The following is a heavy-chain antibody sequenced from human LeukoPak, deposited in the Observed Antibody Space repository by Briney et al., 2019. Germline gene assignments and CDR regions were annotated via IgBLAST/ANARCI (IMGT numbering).Heavy chain of an antibody. CDR3: AKNSRRYDSSGYYEN. V-gene: IGHV4-59*01. D-gene: IGHD3-22*01. CDR1: GGSISSYY. J-gene: IGHJ4*02. Sequence: SETLSLTCTVSGGSISSYYWSWIRQPPGKGLEWIGYIYYSGSTNYNPSLKSRVTISVDTSKNQFSLKLSSVTAADTAVYYCAKNSRRYDSSGYYENWGQGTLVTVSS. CDR2: IYYSGST.